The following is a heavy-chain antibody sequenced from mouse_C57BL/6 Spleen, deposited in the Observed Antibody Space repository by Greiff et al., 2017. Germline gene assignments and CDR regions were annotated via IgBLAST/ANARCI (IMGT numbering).Heavy chain of an antibody. V-gene: IGHV1-26*01. CDR1: GYTFTDYY. CDR3: AKIYYGNYVAMDY. Sequence: VQLKQSGPELVKPGASVKISCKASGYTFTDYYMNWVKQSHGKSLEWIGDINPNNGGTSYNQKFKGKATLTVDKSSSTAYMERRSLTSEDSAVYYCAKIYYGNYVAMDYWGQGTSVTVSS. J-gene: IGHJ4*01. CDR2: INPNNGGT. D-gene: IGHD2-1*01.